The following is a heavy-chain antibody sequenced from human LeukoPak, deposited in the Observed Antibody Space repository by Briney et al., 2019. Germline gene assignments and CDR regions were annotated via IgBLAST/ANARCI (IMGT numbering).Heavy chain of an antibody. CDR2: MNPKTGNT. D-gene: IGHD2-2*01. V-gene: IGHV1-8*03. Sequence: ASVKVSCEASGYTFRSYDINWVRQAAGQGLEWMGWMNPKTGNTGFSQKFQGRVAITRDTSISTAYMELSRLTSEDTGVYYCTRGLPRDGLVVIAAANEYWGQGSLVTVSS. CDR3: TRGLPRDGLVVIAAANEY. CDR1: GYTFRSYD. J-gene: IGHJ4*02.